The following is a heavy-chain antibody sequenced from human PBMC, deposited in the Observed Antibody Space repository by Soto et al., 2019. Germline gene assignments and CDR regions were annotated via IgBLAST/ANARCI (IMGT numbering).Heavy chain of an antibody. D-gene: IGHD2-2*01. CDR1: GGSISGYY. J-gene: IGHJ6*02. Sequence: PSETLSLTCTVSGGSISGYYWSWVRQPAGKGLEWVGRIYSDGTTNYSPSLKSRVTMSLDTSKDQFSLHLNSVTAADTALYYCSRVGCSNSKCYTRGMDVWGQGTTVTVSS. CDR3: SRVGCSNSKCYTRGMDV. V-gene: IGHV4-4*07. CDR2: IYSDGTT.